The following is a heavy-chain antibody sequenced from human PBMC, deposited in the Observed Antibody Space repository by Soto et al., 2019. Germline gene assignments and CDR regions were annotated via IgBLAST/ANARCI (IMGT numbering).Heavy chain of an antibody. CDR3: ATPIGYSYYYYGMDV. Sequence: QVQLVQSGAEVTKPGASVKVSCKASGYTLTSYGISWVRQAPGQGLEWMGWISAYNGDTNYAQSLQGRVTMTTDTSTTTAYMELRSLRSDDTAVYYCATPIGYSYYYYGMDVWGQGTTVTVSS. D-gene: IGHD5-18*01. J-gene: IGHJ6*02. V-gene: IGHV1-18*01. CDR2: ISAYNGDT. CDR1: GYTLTSYG.